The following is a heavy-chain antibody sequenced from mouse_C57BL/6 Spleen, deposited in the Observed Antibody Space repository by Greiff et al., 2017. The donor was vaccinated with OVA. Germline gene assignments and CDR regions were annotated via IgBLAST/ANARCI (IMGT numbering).Heavy chain of an antibody. CDR1: GYSITSGYY. CDR2: ISYDGSN. Sequence: ESGPGLVKPSQSLSLTCSVTGYSITSGYYWNWIRQFPGNKLEWMGYISYDGSNNYNPSLKNRISITRDTSKNQFFLKLNSVTTEYTATYYCARFDYAMDDWGQGTSVTVSS. J-gene: IGHJ4*01. V-gene: IGHV3-6*01. CDR3: ARFDYAMDD.